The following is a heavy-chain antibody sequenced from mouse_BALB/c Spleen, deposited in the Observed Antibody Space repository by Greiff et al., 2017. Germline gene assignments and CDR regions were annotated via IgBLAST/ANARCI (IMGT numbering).Heavy chain of an antibody. J-gene: IGHJ4*01. D-gene: IGHD2-3*01. Sequence: QVTLKVSAAELARPGASVKMSCKASGYTFTSYTMHWVKQRPGQGLEWIGYINPSSGYTEYNQKFKDKTTLTADKSSSTAYMQLSSLTSEDSAVYYCAIDGYYGGYYAMDYWGQGTSVTVSS. CDR3: AIDGYYGGYYAMDY. CDR2: INPSSGYT. V-gene: IGHV1-4*02. CDR1: GYTFTSYT.